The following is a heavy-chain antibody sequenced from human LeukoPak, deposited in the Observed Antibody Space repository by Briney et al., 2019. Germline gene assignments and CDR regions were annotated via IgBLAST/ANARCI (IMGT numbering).Heavy chain of an antibody. J-gene: IGHJ3*02. CDR2: IYSGEAT. CDR3: ARRNNFDI. D-gene: IGHD2/OR15-2a*01. V-gene: IGHV4-61*01. CDR1: GGSVSSGSYY. Sequence: SETLSLTCTVSGGSVSSGSYYWSWIRQPPGKGLEWIGYIYSGEATNYKPSLKSRGTISADTSKNQFSLKLTSVTAADTAIYYCARRNNFDIWGQGTMVAVSS.